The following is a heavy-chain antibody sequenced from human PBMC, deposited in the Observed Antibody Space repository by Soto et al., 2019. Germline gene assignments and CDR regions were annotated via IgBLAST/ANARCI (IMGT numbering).Heavy chain of an antibody. CDR3: ARSPITYGDYDGETNWFDP. J-gene: IGHJ5*02. CDR1: GGSISSSSYY. Sequence: KPSETLSLTCTVSGGSISSSSYYWGWIRQPPGKGLEWIGSIYYSGSTYYNPSLKSRVTISVDTSKNQFSLKLSSVTAADTAVYYCARSPITYGDYDGETNWFDPWGQGTLVTVSS. V-gene: IGHV4-39*01. CDR2: IYYSGST. D-gene: IGHD4-17*01.